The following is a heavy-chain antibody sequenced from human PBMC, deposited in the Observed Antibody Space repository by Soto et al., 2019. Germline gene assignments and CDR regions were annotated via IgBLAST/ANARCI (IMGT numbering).Heavy chain of an antibody. CDR1: GGTFSSYA. J-gene: IGHJ3*02. CDR3: ARGHYYDSSGYYCYAFDI. V-gene: IGHV1-69*01. Sequence: QVQLVQSGAEVKKPGSSVKVSCKASGGTFSSYAISWVRQAPGQGLEWMGGIIPIFGTPNYAQKFQGRVTITADESTSTAYMELSSLRSEDTAVYYCARGHYYDSSGYYCYAFDIWGQGTMVTVSS. CDR2: IIPIFGTP. D-gene: IGHD3-22*01.